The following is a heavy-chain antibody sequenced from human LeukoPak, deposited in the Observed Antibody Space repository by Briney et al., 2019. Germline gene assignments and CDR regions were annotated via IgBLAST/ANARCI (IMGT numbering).Heavy chain of an antibody. CDR3: ARDWSYSAHPHRFDY. CDR1: GFTFSSHG. V-gene: IGHV3-30*03. Sequence: GGSLRLSCVASGFTFSSHGIHWVRQAPGKGLEWVAVISFDGSNKYFADSVKGRFTISRDNSKNTLYLQMNSLRAEDTAVYYCARDWSYSAHPHRFDYWGQGTLVTVSS. J-gene: IGHJ4*02. D-gene: IGHD3-10*01. CDR2: ISFDGSNK.